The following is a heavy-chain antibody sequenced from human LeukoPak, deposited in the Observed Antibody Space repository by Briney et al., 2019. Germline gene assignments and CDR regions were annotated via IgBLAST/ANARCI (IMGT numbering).Heavy chain of an antibody. CDR3: ARRYYYNLGSFPFDF. Sequence: SETPSLTCAVSGGPFSGYFWSWIRQSSGKGLEWIGEIHNSGTTNYNPSLNSRVTISEDTSKNQFYLNLSSVTATDTAVYYCARRYYYNLGSFPFDFWGQGTLVTVS. V-gene: IGHV4-34*01. D-gene: IGHD3-10*01. CDR2: IHNSGTT. J-gene: IGHJ4*02. CDR1: GGPFSGYF.